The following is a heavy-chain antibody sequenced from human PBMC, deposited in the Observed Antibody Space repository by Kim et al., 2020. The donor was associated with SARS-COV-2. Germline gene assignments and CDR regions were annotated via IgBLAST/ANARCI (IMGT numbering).Heavy chain of an antibody. CDR2: SSGST. V-gene: IGHV1-46*01. J-gene: IGHJ4*02. Sequence: SSGSTTSAQKFQGRVTMTRDTSTSTVYMELSSLRSEDTAVYYCARAHHDYWGQGTLVTVSS. CDR3: ARAHHDY.